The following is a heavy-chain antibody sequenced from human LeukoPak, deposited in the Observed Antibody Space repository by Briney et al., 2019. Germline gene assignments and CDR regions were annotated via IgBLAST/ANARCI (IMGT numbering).Heavy chain of an antibody. D-gene: IGHD6-13*01. CDR2: ISWNRGSI. CDR3: AKDISAAAGCFDY. V-gene: IGHV3-9*01. CDR1: GFTFDDYA. Sequence: GGSLRLSCAASGFTFDDYAMHWVRQAPGKGLEWVSGISWNRGSIGYADSVKGRFTISRDNAKNSLYLQMNSLRAEDTALYYCAKDISAAAGCFDYWGQGTLVTVSS. J-gene: IGHJ4*02.